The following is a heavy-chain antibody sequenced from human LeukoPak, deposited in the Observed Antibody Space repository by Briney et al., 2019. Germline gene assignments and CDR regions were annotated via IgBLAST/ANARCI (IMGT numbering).Heavy chain of an antibody. CDR1: GGTFSSYA. J-gene: IGHJ4*02. Sequence: PVKVSCKASGGTFSSYAISWVRQAPGQGLEWMGGIIPIFGTANYAQKFQGRVTITADESTSTAYMELSSLRSEDTAVYYCARVASGYCSSTSCYDYWGQGTLVTVSS. V-gene: IGHV1-69*13. D-gene: IGHD2-2*01. CDR3: ARVASGYCSSTSCYDY. CDR2: IIPIFGTA.